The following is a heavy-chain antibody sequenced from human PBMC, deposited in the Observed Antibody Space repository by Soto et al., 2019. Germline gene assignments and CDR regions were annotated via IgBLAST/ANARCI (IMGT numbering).Heavy chain of an antibody. J-gene: IGHJ5*02. V-gene: IGHV3-48*02. Sequence: PGVSLRLSCVDSGFSMYDYGMNWVRQAPGKGLEWVSYISSSSSVIYYADSVKGRFTISRDNAKNSVYLQMNRVRDEDTAVYYCARDFLSGKPWGQGTLVTVSS. CDR2: ISSSSSVI. CDR3: ARDFLSGKP. CDR1: GFSMYDYG. D-gene: IGHD3-10*01.